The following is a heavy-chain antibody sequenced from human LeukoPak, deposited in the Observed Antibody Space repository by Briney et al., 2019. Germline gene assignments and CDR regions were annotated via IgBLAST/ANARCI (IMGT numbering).Heavy chain of an antibody. Sequence: PGGSLRLSCAASGFTFSSYAIHWVRQAPGKGLEWVAVISYDGSNKYYADSVKGRFTISRDNSKNTLYLQMNSLRAEDTAVYYCARDIVGNSESGPFDYWGQGTLVTVSS. D-gene: IGHD4-23*01. V-gene: IGHV3-30-3*01. CDR2: ISYDGSNK. CDR1: GFTFSSYA. J-gene: IGHJ4*02. CDR3: ARDIVGNSESGPFDY.